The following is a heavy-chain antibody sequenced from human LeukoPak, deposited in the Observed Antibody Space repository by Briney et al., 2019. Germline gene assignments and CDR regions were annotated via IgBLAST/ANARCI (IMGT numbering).Heavy chain of an antibody. CDR3: ARGGGSKGINWFDP. Sequence: GGSLRLSCAASGFTFSSYWMHWVRQVPGKGLLYVSRINGDGSTTAYADSVKGRFTISRDNAKNTLYLQMNSLRAGDTAVYYCARGGGSKGINWFDPWGQGTLVTVSS. D-gene: IGHD5-24*01. V-gene: IGHV3-74*01. J-gene: IGHJ5*02. CDR2: INGDGSTT. CDR1: GFTFSSYW.